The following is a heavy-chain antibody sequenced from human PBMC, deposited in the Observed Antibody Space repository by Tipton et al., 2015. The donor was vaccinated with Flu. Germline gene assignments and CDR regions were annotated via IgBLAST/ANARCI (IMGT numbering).Heavy chain of an antibody. Sequence: TLSLTCAVSGDSIRSDYFWGWIRQPPGKGLEWIATIHRSGSTKYNPSLKSRVTISVDTSKNQFYLEMRSVTAADMAVYYCARGVGSGTPYSWRHDAFDIWGQGTMVTVSS. CDR2: IHRSGST. D-gene: IGHD3-10*01. CDR1: GDSIRSDYF. V-gene: IGHV4-38-2*01. CDR3: ARGVGSGTPYSWRHDAFDI. J-gene: IGHJ3*02.